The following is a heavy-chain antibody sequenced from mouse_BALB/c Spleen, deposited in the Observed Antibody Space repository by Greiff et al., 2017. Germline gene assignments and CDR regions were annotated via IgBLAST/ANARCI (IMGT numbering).Heavy chain of an antibody. J-gene: IGHJ4*01. V-gene: IGHV14-3*02. CDR3: ARRGDGYYFYAMDY. CDR1: GFNIKDTY. D-gene: IGHD2-3*01. CDR2: IDPANGNT. Sequence: VQLKESGAELVKPGASVKLSCTASGFNIKDTYMHWVKQRPEQGLEWIGRIDPANGNTKYDPKFQGKSTITADTSSNTAYLQLSSLTSEDTAVYYCARRGDGYYFYAMDYWGQGTSVTVSS.